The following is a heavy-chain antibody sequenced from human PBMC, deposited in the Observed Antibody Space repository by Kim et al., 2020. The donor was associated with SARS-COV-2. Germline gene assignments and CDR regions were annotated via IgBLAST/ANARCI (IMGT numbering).Heavy chain of an antibody. V-gene: IGHV3-74*01. J-gene: IGHJ6*02. CDR1: GFTFSSYF. CDR3: AIGNYYGMDV. Sequence: GGSLRLSCAASGFTFSSYFMHWVRQAPGKGLVWVSRVNSDGSSTSYADSVKGRFTISRDNAKNTLYLQMNSLRVEDTAVYYCAIGNYYGMDVWGQGTTVTVSS. CDR2: VNSDGSST.